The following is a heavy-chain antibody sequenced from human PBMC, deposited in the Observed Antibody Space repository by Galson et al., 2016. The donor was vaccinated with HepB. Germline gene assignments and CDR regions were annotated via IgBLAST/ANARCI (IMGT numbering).Heavy chain of an antibody. V-gene: IGHV3-23*01. J-gene: IGHJ6*04. CDR1: GFAFSKYA. CDR2: TGGLGIGK. D-gene: IGHD2-15*01. Sequence: SLRLSCAASGFAFSKYAMSWVRQAPGKGLEWVSGTGGLGIGKDYADSVKGRFTISRDNSKNTVYLQMDSLRAEDTAVYYCAKDRDIIVSVAHAMDVWGEGATVTVSS. CDR3: AKDRDIIVSVAHAMDV.